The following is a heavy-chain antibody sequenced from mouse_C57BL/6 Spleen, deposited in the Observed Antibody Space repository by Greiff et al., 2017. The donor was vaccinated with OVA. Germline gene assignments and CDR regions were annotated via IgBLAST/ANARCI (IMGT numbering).Heavy chain of an antibody. J-gene: IGHJ4*01. CDR3: SYGYDNYAMDY. D-gene: IGHD2-14*01. CDR1: GYTFTSYW. CDR2: INPSNGGT. Sequence: QVQLQQPGTELVKPGASVKLSCKASGYTFTSYWMHWVKQRPGLGLEWIGNINPSNGGTNYNEKFQSKATLTVDKSSSTAYMQLSSLTSEDSAVYYGSYGYDNYAMDYWGQGTSVTVSS. V-gene: IGHV1-53*01.